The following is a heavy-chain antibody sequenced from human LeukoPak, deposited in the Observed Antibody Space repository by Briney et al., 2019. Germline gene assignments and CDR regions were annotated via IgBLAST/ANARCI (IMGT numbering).Heavy chain of an antibody. J-gene: IGHJ4*02. CDR1: GYSISSGYY. V-gene: IGHV4-38-2*02. D-gene: IGHD6-19*01. CDR2: IYHSGST. Sequence: SETLSLTCAVSGYSISSGYYWGWIRQPPGKGLEWIGSIYHSGSTYYNPSLKSRVTISVDTSKNQFSLKLSSVTAADTAVYYCARDDSGGWVGVGYFDYWGQGTLVTVSS. CDR3: ARDDSGGWVGVGYFDY.